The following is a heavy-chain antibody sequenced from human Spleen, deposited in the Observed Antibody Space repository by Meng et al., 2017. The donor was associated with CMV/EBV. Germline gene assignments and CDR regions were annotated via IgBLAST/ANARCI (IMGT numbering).Heavy chain of an antibody. CDR3: ARTKYYDFWSGYYPLLDAFDI. D-gene: IGHD3-3*01. V-gene: IGHV3-23*01. Sequence: GGSLRLSCAASGFTFSSYAMSWVRQAPGKGLEWVSAISGSGGSTYYADSVKGRFTISRDNSKNTLYLQMNSLRAEDTAVYYCARTKYYDFWSGYYPLLDAFDIWGQGTKVTVSS. CDR1: GFTFSSYA. J-gene: IGHJ3*02. CDR2: ISGSGGST.